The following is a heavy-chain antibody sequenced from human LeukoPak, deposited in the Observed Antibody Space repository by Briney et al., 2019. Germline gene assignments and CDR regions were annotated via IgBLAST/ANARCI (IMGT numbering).Heavy chain of an antibody. D-gene: IGHD1-1*01. CDR1: GFTFSSYA. V-gene: IGHV3-23*01. J-gene: IGHJ6*02. CDR3: ARRTGTTGYYYYGMDV. Sequence: GGSLRLSCAASGFTFSSYAMSWVRQAPGKGLEWVSAISGSGGSTYYADSVKGRFTISRDNSKNTLYLQMNSQRAEDTAVYYCARRTGTTGYYYYGMDVWGQGTTVTVFS. CDR2: ISGSGGST.